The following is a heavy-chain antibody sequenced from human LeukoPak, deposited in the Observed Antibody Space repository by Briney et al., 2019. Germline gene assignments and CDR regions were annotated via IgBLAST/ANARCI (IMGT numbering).Heavy chain of an antibody. Sequence: SETLSLTCTVSGGSISSYYWSWIRQPPGKGLEWIGYIYYSGSTNYNPSLKSRVTISVDTSKNQFSLKLGSVTAADTAVYYCARDYGDYAGGGWFDPWGQGTLVTVSS. CDR2: IYYSGST. CDR3: ARDYGDYAGGGWFDP. D-gene: IGHD4-17*01. V-gene: IGHV4-59*01. CDR1: GGSISSYY. J-gene: IGHJ5*02.